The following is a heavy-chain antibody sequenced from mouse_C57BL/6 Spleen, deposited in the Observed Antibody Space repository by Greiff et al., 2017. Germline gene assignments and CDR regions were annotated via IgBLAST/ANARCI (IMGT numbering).Heavy chain of an antibody. D-gene: IGHD1-1*01. CDR2: IYPGSGST. V-gene: IGHV1-55*01. Sequence: QVQLQQPGAELVKPGASVKMSCKASGYTFTSYWITWVKQRPGQGLEWIGDIYPGSGSTNYNEKFKSKATLTVDTSSSTAYMQLSSLTSEDSAVYYCARKRELLRSFDYWGQGTTLTVSS. CDR1: GYTFTSYW. CDR3: ARKRELLRSFDY. J-gene: IGHJ2*01.